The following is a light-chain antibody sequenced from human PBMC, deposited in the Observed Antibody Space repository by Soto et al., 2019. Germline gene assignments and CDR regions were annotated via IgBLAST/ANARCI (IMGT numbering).Light chain of an antibody. CDR3: AAWDDSLNGVL. CDR2: NYV. J-gene: IGLJ3*02. Sequence: QSVLTQPPSASGTPGQRVTISCSGSTSNIGDNTVNWYQLLPGTAPKLLIYNYVQRPSGVPDRFSGSKSGTSASLAISGLQSEDEADYYCAAWDDSLNGVLFGGGTKLTVL. CDR1: TSNIGDNT. V-gene: IGLV1-44*01.